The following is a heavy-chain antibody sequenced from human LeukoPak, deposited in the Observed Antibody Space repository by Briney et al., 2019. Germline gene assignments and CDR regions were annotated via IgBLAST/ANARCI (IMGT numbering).Heavy chain of an antibody. V-gene: IGHV3-53*01. CDR1: GFTVSSNY. J-gene: IGHJ5*02. CDR3: AGLDTMVRGVKS. D-gene: IGHD3-10*01. Sequence: GGSLRLSCAASGFTVSSNYMSWARQAPGKGLEWVSVIYSGGSTYYADSVKGRFTISRDNSKNTLYLQMNSLRAGDTAVYYCAGLDTMVRGVKSWGQGTLVTVSS. CDR2: IYSGGST.